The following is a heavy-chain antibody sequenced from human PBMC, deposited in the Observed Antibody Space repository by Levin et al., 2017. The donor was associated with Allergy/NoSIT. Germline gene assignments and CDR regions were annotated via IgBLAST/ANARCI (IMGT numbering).Heavy chain of an antibody. J-gene: IGHJ4*02. D-gene: IGHD2-21*01. CDR2: IDGGRT. CDR1: GFIVSSYA. V-gene: IGHV3-23*01. CDR3: VKEVIGQSFGDF. Sequence: PGGSLRLSCAASGFIVSSYAMSWVRQPLGKGLEWVSAIDGGRTYYADSVKGRFTISRDNSKTTLYLQMNSLRAGDTAVYFCVKEVIGQSFGDFWGQGIPVTVSS.